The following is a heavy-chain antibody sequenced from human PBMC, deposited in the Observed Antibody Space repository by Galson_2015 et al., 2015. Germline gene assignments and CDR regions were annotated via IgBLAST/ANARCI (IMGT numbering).Heavy chain of an antibody. CDR2: ISWDGGST. D-gene: IGHD4-23*01. Sequence: SLRLSCAASGFTFSSYAMHWVRQAPGKGLERVSLISWDGGSTYYADSVKGRFTISRDNSKNSLYLQMNSLRTEDTALYYCAKGPTRFGGNSSGYYYYYGMDVWGQGTTVTVSS. CDR3: AKGPTRFGGNSSGYYYYYGMDV. J-gene: IGHJ6*02. CDR1: GFTFSSYA. V-gene: IGHV3-43*01.